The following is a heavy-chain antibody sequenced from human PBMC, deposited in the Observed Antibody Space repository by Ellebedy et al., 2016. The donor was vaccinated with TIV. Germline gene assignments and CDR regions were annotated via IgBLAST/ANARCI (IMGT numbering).Heavy chain of an antibody. J-gene: IGHJ4*02. CDR2: IYDSGST. CDR3: ARAAQPNCSGGSCYRIDY. CDR1: GGSVRSGSYY. Sequence: MPGGSLRLSCTASGGSVRSGSYYWSWIRQPPGKELEWIGYIYDSGSTNHNPSLTIRVTISVDTSKNQFSLKLSSVTAADTAVYYCARAAQPNCSGGSCYRIDYWGQGTLVTVSS. D-gene: IGHD2-15*01. V-gene: IGHV4-61*01.